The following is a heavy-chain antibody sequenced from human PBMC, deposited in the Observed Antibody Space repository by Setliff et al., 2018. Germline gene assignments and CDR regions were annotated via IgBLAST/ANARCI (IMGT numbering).Heavy chain of an antibody. CDR2: INAGNGDT. J-gene: IGHJ6*02. D-gene: IGHD1-1*01. CDR1: GYTFTSYA. CDR3: ARGGTGEVLDYYYGMDV. V-gene: IGHV1-3*01. Sequence: ASVKVSCKASGYTFTSYAMHWVRQAPGQRLEWMGWINAGNGDTKYSQKFQGRVTITRDTSASTAYMELSSLRSEDTAVYYCARGGTGEVLDYYYGMDVWGQGTTVTVSS.